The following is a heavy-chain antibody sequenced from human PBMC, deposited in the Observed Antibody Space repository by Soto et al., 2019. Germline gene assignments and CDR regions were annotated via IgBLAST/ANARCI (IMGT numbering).Heavy chain of an antibody. CDR2: IYHSGST. CDR1: GGSISSSSYY. D-gene: IGHD3-22*01. V-gene: IGHV4-39*07. Sequence: SETLSLTCTVSGGSISSSSYYWGWIRQPPGKGLEWIGDIYHSGSTNYNPSLKSRVTISVDTSKNQFSLKLSSVTAADTAVYYCARSPDSSGYYPRRYYYGMDVWGQGTTVTVSS. CDR3: ARSPDSSGYYPRRYYYGMDV. J-gene: IGHJ6*02.